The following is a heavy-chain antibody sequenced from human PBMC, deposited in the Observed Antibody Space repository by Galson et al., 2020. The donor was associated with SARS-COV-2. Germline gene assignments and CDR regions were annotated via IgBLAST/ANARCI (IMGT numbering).Heavy chain of an antibody. J-gene: IGHJ6*03. V-gene: IGHV1-46*01. D-gene: IGHD3-3*01. CDR3: AREVRNSADGFWSGYYLRGVETTGVVWDYYYYMDV. CDR2: INPSGGST. Sequence: ASVKVSCKASGYTFTSYYMHWVRQAPGQGLEWMGIINPSGGSTSYAQKFQGRVTMTRDTSTSTVYMELSSLRSEDTAVYYCAREVRNSADGFWSGYYLRGVETTGVVWDYYYYMDVWGKGTTVTVSS. CDR1: GYTFTSYY.